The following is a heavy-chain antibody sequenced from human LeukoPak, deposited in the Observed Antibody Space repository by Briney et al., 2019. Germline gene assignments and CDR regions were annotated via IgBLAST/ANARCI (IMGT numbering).Heavy chain of an antibody. CDR3: ARDSTQKGSWAWLVYGIDV. D-gene: IGHD6-13*01. CDR1: GFTFSSYG. J-gene: IGHJ6*02. V-gene: IGHV3-33*01. CDR2: IWYDGSNK. Sequence: GRSLRLSCAASGFTFSSYGMHWVRQAPGKGLEWVAVIWYDGSNKYYADSVKGRFTISRDNSKNTLYLQMNSLRAEDTAVYYCARDSTQKGSWAWLVYGIDVWGQGTTVTVSS.